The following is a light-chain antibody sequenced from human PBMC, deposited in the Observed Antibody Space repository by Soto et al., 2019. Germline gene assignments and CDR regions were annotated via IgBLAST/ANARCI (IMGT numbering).Light chain of an antibody. CDR1: QSVSYW. CDR2: DAS. CDR3: QQYNSYSPT. J-gene: IGKJ1*01. Sequence: DIQMTQSPSTLSTSVGARVTIAFRASQSVSYWLAWYQQKPGKAPNLLIYDASILASGVPSRFSGSGSGTEFTLTISSLQPDDFATYYCQQYNSYSPTFGQGTKVDIK. V-gene: IGKV1-5*01.